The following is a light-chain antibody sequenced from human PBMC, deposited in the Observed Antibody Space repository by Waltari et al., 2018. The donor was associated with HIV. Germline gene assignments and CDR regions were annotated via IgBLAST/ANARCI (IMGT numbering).Light chain of an antibody. Sequence: EIAMTQSPATLSASPGESATLFCSASQSISTNLAWFQQRPGQAPRLLIFGASARATGTPGRFSGRGSGTEFTLSISSLQSEDFGVYYCHQYNQWPYTFGQGTKLEIK. V-gene: IGKV3-15*01. CDR2: GAS. J-gene: IGKJ2*01. CDR1: QSISTN. CDR3: HQYNQWPYT.